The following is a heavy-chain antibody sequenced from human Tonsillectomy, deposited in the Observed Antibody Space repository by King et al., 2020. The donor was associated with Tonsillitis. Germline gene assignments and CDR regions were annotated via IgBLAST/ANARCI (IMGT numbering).Heavy chain of an antibody. CDR1: GGTFSSYA. Sequence: QLVQSGAEVKKPGSSVKVSCKASGGTFSSYAISWVRQAPGQGLEWMGGIIPIFGTANYAQKFQGRVTITADESTSTAYMELSSLRSEDTAVYYCVLRSGYGLGSYSADAFDIWGQGTMVTVSS. D-gene: IGHD3-10*01. V-gene: IGHV1-69*12. J-gene: IGHJ3*02. CDR3: VLRSGYGLGSYSADAFDI. CDR2: IIPIFGTA.